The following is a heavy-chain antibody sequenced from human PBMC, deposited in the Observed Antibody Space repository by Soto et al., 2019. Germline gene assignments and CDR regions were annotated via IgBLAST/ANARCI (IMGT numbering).Heavy chain of an antibody. J-gene: IGHJ4*02. Sequence: QVHLVESGGGVVQPGRSLRLSCAASGFTFSSYGMHWVRQAPGKGLEWVALIWFDGRSKYHEDSAKGRFTISRDSSRKMLYLQMNSLTAEDTAVYYCATGRDGYNSLDYWGQGTLVTVSS. CDR3: ATGRDGYNSLDY. V-gene: IGHV3-33*01. D-gene: IGHD5-12*01. CDR2: IWFDGRSK. CDR1: GFTFSSYG.